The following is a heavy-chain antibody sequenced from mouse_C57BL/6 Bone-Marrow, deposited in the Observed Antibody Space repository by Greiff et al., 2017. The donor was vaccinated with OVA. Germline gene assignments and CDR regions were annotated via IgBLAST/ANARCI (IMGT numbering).Heavy chain of an antibody. D-gene: IGHD2-1*01. CDR3: ARQEIYYGNYDLAY. Sequence: VQVVESGPGLVAPSQSLSITCTVSGFSLTSYGVHWVRQPPGKGLEWLVVIWSDGSTTYNSALKSRLSISKDNSKSQVFLKMNSLQTDDTAMYYCARQEIYYGNYDLAYWGQGTLVTVSA. CDR1: GFSLTSYG. V-gene: IGHV2-6-1*01. J-gene: IGHJ3*01. CDR2: IWSDGST.